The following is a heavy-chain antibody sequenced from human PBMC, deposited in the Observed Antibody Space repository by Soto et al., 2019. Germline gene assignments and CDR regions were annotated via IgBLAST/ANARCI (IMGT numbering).Heavy chain of an antibody. J-gene: IGHJ6*02. D-gene: IGHD3-10*01. CDR2: LSSDGSNK. CDR3: ARDRRYYGSGSTVGYYYGMDV. CDR1: GFFFSNYA. Sequence: GGSLRLSCAASGFFFSNYAMHWVRQAPGKGLEWVAVLSSDGSNKYFADSVKGRFTISRDNSKNTLYLQMNSLRAEDTAVYYCARDRRYYGSGSTVGYYYGMDVWGQGTTVTVSS. V-gene: IGHV3-30*04.